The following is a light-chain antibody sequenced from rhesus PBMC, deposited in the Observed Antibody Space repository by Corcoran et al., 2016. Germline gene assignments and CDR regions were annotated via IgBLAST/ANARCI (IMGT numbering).Light chain of an antibody. J-gene: IGKJ4*01. V-gene: IGKV1-25*01. CDR2: EAS. Sequence: DIQMTQSPSSLSASVGDRVTITCRASQGITNDLAWYQQKPGETPKLLIYEASSLQSGIPSRFSGSGAGTDFTLTINSLQSEDFATYYCQHYYSTPLTFGGGTKVEIK. CDR3: QHYYSTPLT. CDR1: QGITND.